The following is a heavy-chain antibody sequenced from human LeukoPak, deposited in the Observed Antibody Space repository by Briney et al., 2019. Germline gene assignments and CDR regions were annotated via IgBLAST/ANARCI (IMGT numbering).Heavy chain of an antibody. CDR3: ARDEQWLVPISRPFYGMDV. J-gene: IGHJ6*02. Sequence: ASVKVSCKASGYTFTSSGISWVRQAPGQGLEWMGWINTYNGNTNYAQKLQGRVTMTTDTPTSTAYMELRSLRSDDTAVCYGARDEQWLVPISRPFYGMDVWGQGTTVTVSS. D-gene: IGHD6-19*01. CDR2: INTYNGNT. CDR1: GYTFTSSG. V-gene: IGHV1-18*01.